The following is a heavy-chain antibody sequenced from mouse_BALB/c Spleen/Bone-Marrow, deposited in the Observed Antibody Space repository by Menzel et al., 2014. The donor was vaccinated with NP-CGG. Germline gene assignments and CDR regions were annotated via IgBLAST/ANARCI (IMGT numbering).Heavy chain of an antibody. CDR1: GYTFTTYV. J-gene: IGHJ2*01. Sequence: LQESGPELVRPGASVKMSCKASGYTFTTYVMHWVKQKPGQGLEWIGYINPYNDGTKYNEKFRGKATLTSDKSSNTAYMELSSLTSEDSAVYYCARRISDGYYLDYWGQGTTLTVSS. CDR3: ARRISDGYYLDY. D-gene: IGHD2-3*01. CDR2: INPYNDGT. V-gene: IGHV1-14*01.